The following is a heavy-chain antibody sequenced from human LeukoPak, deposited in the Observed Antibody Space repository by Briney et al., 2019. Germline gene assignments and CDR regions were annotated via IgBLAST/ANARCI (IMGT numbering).Heavy chain of an antibody. V-gene: IGHV3-15*04. CDR1: GFPFSDAW. Sequence: GRSLGLSCAASGFPFSDAWMSWVRQAPGKGMEWVGRIESKTDSGTTEYAAPVKGRFTISRDDSKNTLYLQMNSLKTEDTAVYYCTRDEGDDYFDNWGQGTLVTVSS. CDR3: TRDEGDDYFDN. J-gene: IGHJ4*01. CDR2: IESKTDSGTT. D-gene: IGHD3-16*01.